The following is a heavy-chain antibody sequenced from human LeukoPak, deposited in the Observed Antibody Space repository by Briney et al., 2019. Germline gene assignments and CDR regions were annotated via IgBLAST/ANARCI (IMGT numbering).Heavy chain of an antibody. CDR1: GGSISSGSYY. CDR2: IYTSGST. V-gene: IGHV4-61*02. CDR3: ARVRGSLNWFDP. Sequence: SETLSLTCTVSGGSISSGSYYWSWIRQPAGKGLEWIGRIYTSGSTNYNPSLKSRDTISVDTSKNQFSLKLSSVTAADTAVYYCARVRGSLNWFDPWGQGTLVTVSS. D-gene: IGHD2-15*01. J-gene: IGHJ5*02.